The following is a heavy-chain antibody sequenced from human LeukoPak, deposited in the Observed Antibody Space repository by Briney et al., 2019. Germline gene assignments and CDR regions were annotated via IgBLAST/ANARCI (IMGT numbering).Heavy chain of an antibody. J-gene: IGHJ4*02. V-gene: IGHV3-30*02. CDR2: IRYDGTNK. CDR1: GFTFSSYG. Sequence: PGGSLRLSCAASGFTFSSYGMHWVRQAPGKGLEWVAFIRYDGTNKYYADSVKGRFTISRDNSKNTMYLQMNSLRAEDTAVYFCAXGRDTAMVRLDYWGQGTLVTVSS. D-gene: IGHD5-18*01. CDR3: AXGRDTAMVRLDY.